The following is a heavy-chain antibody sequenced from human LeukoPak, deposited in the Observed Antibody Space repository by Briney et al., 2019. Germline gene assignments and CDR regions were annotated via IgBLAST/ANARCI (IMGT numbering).Heavy chain of an antibody. CDR2: INPSVGGT. D-gene: IGHD3-10*01. V-gene: IGHV1-46*03. Sequence: ASVKVSCKAFGYGFTSHYIHWVRQAPGQGLEWMGIINPSVGGTTYARKLQGRVTMTRDTSTSTVYMELSSLRSEDTAVYYCARHGSGRYYPAEGRVDYWGQGTLVTVSS. J-gene: IGHJ4*02. CDR1: GYGFTSHY. CDR3: ARHGSGRYYPAEGRVDY.